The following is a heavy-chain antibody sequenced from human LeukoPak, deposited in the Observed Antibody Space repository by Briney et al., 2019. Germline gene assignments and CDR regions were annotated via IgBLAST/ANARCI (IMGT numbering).Heavy chain of an antibody. D-gene: IGHD1-14*01. J-gene: IGHJ5*02. CDR2: ISSSSSYI. Sequence: GGSLRLSCAASGFTFSSYSMNWVRQAPGKGLEWVSSISSSSSYIYYADSVKGRFTISRDNAKNSLYLQMNSLRAEDTAVYYCARVAATGTEPNRVDPWGQGTLVTVSS. CDR1: GFTFSSYS. CDR3: ARVAATGTEPNRVDP. V-gene: IGHV3-21*01.